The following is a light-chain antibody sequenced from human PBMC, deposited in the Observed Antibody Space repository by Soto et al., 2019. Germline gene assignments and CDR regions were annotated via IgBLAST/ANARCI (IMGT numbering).Light chain of an antibody. V-gene: IGKV3D-20*01. CDR1: QSVSSSY. CDR2: DAS. CDR3: QQYGSSPWT. Sequence: EIVLTQSPATLSLSPGKRATLSCGASQSVSSSYLAWYQQKPGLAPRLLIYDASSRATGIPDRFSGSGSGTDFTLTISRLEPGDFAVYYCQQYGSSPWTFGQGTRVEIK. J-gene: IGKJ1*01.